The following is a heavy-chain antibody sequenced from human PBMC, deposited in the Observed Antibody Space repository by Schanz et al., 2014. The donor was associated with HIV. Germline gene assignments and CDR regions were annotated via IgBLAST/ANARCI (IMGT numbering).Heavy chain of an antibody. CDR1: GFIFSNFH. D-gene: IGHD4-17*01. CDR2: ISGSGSHT. CDR3: TRVSSVTTSWWWYSEV. J-gene: IGHJ2*01. V-gene: IGHV3-11*01. Sequence: QMQLVESGGGLVKPGGSLRLSCAASGFIFSNFHMSWIRQTPGKGLEWVSYISGSGSHTYYADTVKGRFTISRDNAKNSLYLQMNSLRADDTAVYYCTRVSSVTTSWWWYSEVWGRGTQVIVSS.